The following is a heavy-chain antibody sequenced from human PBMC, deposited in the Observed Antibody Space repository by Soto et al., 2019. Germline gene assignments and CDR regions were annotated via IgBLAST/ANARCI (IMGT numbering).Heavy chain of an antibody. CDR3: ATMVRVAYYGMDV. D-gene: IGHD3-10*01. Sequence: QVQLQESGPGLVKPSGTLSLTCAVSGGSISSSNWWSWVRQPPGKGLEWIGEIYHSGSTNYNPSLKSRGTISADKSNNQYSLKMSSVTAAATAVYYCATMVRVAYYGMDVWGQGTTVTVSS. V-gene: IGHV4-4*02. J-gene: IGHJ6*02. CDR2: IYHSGST. CDR1: GGSISSSNW.